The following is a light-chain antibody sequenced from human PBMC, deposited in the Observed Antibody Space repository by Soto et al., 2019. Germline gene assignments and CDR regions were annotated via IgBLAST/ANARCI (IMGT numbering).Light chain of an antibody. V-gene: IGKV3-20*01. Sequence: PGDRATLSCRASQSFSSTFFAWYQQKPGQAPRLLIYGASSRATGIPDRFSGSGSGTDFTLTISRLEPEDFAVYYCQQYASSVTFGQGTKVAIK. CDR1: QSFSSTF. J-gene: IGKJ1*01. CDR2: GAS. CDR3: QQYASSVT.